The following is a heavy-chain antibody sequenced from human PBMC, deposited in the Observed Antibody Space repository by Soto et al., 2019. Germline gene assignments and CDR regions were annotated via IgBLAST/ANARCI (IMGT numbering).Heavy chain of an antibody. V-gene: IGHV4-39*01. CDR3: ASLPAWGSGKS. D-gene: IGHD3-10*01. CDR2: IYYSGST. J-gene: IGHJ4*02. Sequence: QLQLQESGPGLVKPSETLSLTCTVSGGSISSSSYYWGWIRQPPGTGLEWIGSIYYSGSTYYNPSPRSRVTISVDTSKSQFSLKLTSVTAADTAVHYCASLPAWGSGKSWGQGTRVTVSS. CDR1: GGSISSSSYY.